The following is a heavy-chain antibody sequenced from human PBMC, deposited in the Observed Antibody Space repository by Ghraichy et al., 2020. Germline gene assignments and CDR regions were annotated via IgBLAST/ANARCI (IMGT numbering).Heavy chain of an antibody. CDR1: GGSFSDYF. Sequence: SETLSLTCAVFGGSFSDYFWSWIRQPPGKGLEWIVEINHSGSTKYNPSLKSRVTISVDTSKNQFSLKLTSVIAADTAVYYCARYSSNSYDDAFDSWGRGTLVTVSS. CDR3: ARYSSNSYDDAFDS. V-gene: IGHV4-34*01. J-gene: IGHJ3*01. D-gene: IGHD6-13*01. CDR2: INHSGST.